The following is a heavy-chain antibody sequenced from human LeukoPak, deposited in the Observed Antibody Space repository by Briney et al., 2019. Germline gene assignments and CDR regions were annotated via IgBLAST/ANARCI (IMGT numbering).Heavy chain of an antibody. CDR1: GFTLSSYA. CDR2: IKGDGSGT. CDR3: AKLSNSWSGLFRDY. Sequence: GGSLRLSCAASGFTLSSYAMSWLRQAPGKGLEWVSLIKGDGSGTTYADSVKGRFTISRDNSKNTVSLQMNSLRADDTAIYYCAKLSNSWSGLFRDYWGQGTLVTVSS. J-gene: IGHJ4*02. D-gene: IGHD6-13*01. V-gene: IGHV3-23*01.